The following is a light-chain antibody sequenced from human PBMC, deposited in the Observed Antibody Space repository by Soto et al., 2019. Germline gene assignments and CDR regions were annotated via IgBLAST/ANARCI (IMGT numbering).Light chain of an antibody. CDR1: SGHSSYA. CDR3: QTWGTGIQVV. Sequence: QLVLTQSPSASASLGASVKLTCTLSSGHSSYAIAWHQQQPEKGPRYLMKLNSDGSHSKGDGIPDRFSGSSSGAERYLTISSLQSEVGADYYCQTWGTGIQVVFGGGTKLTVL. V-gene: IGLV4-69*01. CDR2: LNSDGSH. J-gene: IGLJ2*01.